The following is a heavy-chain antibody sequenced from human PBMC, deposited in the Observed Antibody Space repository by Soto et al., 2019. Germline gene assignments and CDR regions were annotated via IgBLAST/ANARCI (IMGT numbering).Heavy chain of an antibody. J-gene: IGHJ4*02. D-gene: IGHD3-22*01. V-gene: IGHV3-23*01. CDR2: ISGSGGST. CDR3: AKDAASEYYYDSSGYYPFDY. CDR1: GFTFSSYA. Sequence: SLRLSCAASGFTFSSYAMSWVRQAPGKGLEWVSAISGSGGSTYYADSVKGRFTISRDNSKNTLYLQMNSLRAEDTAVYYCAKDAASEYYYDSSGYYPFDYWGQGTLVTVSS.